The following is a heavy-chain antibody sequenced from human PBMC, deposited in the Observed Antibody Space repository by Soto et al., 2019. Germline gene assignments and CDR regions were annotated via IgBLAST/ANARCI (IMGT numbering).Heavy chain of an antibody. Sequence: PGGSLRLSCAASGFTFSDHYMSWIRQAPGKGLEWVSYISNGSRYTDYADSVRGRFTISRDNAKNSLYLQMNGLRAEDTAVYYCARAGGSRNYYYYYGMEVWGQGTKVTVS. CDR3: ARAGGSRNYYYYYGMEV. CDR1: GFTFSDHY. J-gene: IGHJ6*02. CDR2: ISNGSRYT. D-gene: IGHD3-16*01. V-gene: IGHV3-11*06.